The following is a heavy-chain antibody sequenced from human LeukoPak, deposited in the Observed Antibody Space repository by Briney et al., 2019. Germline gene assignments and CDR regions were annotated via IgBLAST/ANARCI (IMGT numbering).Heavy chain of an antibody. V-gene: IGHV3-11*01. CDR3: ARDAAAAGPYYYYGMDV. CDR2: ISSSGNTI. Sequence: GGSLRLSCAASGFTFSDYYMSWIRQAPGKGLEWVSYISSSGNTIYYADSVKGRFTISRDNAKNSLYLQMNSLRAEDTAAYYCARDAAAAGPYYYYGMDVWGQGTTVTVSS. J-gene: IGHJ6*02. D-gene: IGHD6-13*01. CDR1: GFTFSDYY.